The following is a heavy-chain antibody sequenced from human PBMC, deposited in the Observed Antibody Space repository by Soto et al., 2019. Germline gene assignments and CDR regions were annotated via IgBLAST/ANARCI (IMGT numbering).Heavy chain of an antibody. V-gene: IGHV1-69*06. CDR3: ARHLYYYYDSSGPNVSV. CDR2: IIPIFGTA. Sequence: SVKVSCKASGGTFSSYAISWVRQAPGQGLEWMGGIIPIFGTANYAQKFRGRVTITADKSTSTAYMELSSLRSEDTAVYYCARHLYYYYDSSGPNVSVWGQGTLVTVSS. J-gene: IGHJ4*02. D-gene: IGHD3-22*01. CDR1: GGTFSSYA.